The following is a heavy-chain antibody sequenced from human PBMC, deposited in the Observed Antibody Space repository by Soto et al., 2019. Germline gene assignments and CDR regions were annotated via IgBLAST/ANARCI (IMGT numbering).Heavy chain of an antibody. D-gene: IGHD3-10*01. Sequence: EVRLVESGGGLVQPGGSLRLSCAASGFIVSSNYMTWVRQAPGKGLEWVSLLYSGGATHYAASVKGRFTISSHSSQNTLFLQMNILRAEDTATYYCLRGRYGSQIHWGQGTKVTVSS. CDR1: GFIVSSNY. CDR3: LRGRYGSQIH. J-gene: IGHJ4*02. CDR2: LYSGGAT. V-gene: IGHV3-53*04.